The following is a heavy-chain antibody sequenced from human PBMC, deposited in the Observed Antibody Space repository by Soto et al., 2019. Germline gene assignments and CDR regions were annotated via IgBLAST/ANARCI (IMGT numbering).Heavy chain of an antibody. V-gene: IGHV3-30*18. CDR3: AKDLTGYCSSTSCYAVDY. J-gene: IGHJ4*02. CDR1: EFTFSSYG. CDR2: ISYDGSNK. Sequence: WRPNRLSCAASEFTFSSYGMHRVRQTPGKGLEWVAVISYDGSNKYYADSVKGRFTISRDNSKNTLYLQMNSLRAEDTAVYYCAKDLTGYCSSTSCYAVDYWGQGTLVTVS. D-gene: IGHD2-2*01.